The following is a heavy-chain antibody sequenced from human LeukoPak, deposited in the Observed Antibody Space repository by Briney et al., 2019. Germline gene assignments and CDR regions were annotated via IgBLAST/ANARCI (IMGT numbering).Heavy chain of an antibody. CDR2: ISYDGSNK. Sequence: GGSLRLSCAASGFTFSSYAMHWVRQAPGKGLEWVAVISYDGSNKYYADSVKGRFTISRDNAKNSLYLQMNSLRAEDTAVYYCARDLPNYDILTGYRWFDPWGQGTLVTVSS. D-gene: IGHD3-9*01. J-gene: IGHJ5*02. CDR3: ARDLPNYDILTGYRWFDP. V-gene: IGHV3-30*04. CDR1: GFTFSSYA.